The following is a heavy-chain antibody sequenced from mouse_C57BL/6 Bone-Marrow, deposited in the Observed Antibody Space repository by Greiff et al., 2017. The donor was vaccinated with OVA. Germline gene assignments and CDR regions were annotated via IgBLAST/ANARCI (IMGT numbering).Heavy chain of an antibody. CDR1: GYTFTDYY. V-gene: IGHV1-19*01. Sequence: EVQLQQSGPVLVKPGASVKMSCKASGYTFTDYYMNWVKQSHGKSLEWIGVINPYNGGTSYNQKFKGKATLTVDKSSSTAYMELNSLTSEDSAVYYCARDSSGLGYWGQGTTLTVSS. CDR3: ARDSSGLGY. D-gene: IGHD3-2*02. CDR2: INPYNGGT. J-gene: IGHJ2*01.